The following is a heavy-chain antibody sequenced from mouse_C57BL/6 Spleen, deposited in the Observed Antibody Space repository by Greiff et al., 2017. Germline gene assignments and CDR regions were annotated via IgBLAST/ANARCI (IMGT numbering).Heavy chain of an antibody. Sequence: VQLQQSGPGLVKPSQSLSLTCSVTGYSITSGYYWNWIRQFPGNKLEWMGYISYDGSNNYNPSLKNRISITRDTSKNQFFLKLNSVTTEDTATYYCARDYYYGSSYGFSYFDVWGTGTTVTVSS. CDR3: ARDYYYGSSYGFSYFDV. CDR2: ISYDGSN. V-gene: IGHV3-6*01. CDR1: GYSITSGYY. D-gene: IGHD1-1*01. J-gene: IGHJ1*03.